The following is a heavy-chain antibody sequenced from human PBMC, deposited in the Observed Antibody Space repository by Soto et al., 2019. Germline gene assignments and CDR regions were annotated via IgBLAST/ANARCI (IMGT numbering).Heavy chain of an antibody. CDR3: AISIYGDYGEYYFDY. V-gene: IGHV4-59*08. J-gene: IGHJ4*02. CDR2: IYYSGST. CDR1: GGSISSYY. D-gene: IGHD4-17*01. Sequence: SETLSLTCTVSGGSISSYYWSWIRQPPGKGLEWIGYIYYSGSTNYNPSLKSRVTISVDTSKNQFSLKLSSVTAADTAVYYCAISIYGDYGEYYFDYWGQGTLVTVSS.